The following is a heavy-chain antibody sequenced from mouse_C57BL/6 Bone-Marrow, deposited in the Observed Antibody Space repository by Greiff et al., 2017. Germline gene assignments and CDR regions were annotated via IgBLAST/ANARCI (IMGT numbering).Heavy chain of an antibody. V-gene: IGHV1-55*01. CDR3: ARRGGY. CDR2: IYPGSGST. CDR1: GYTFTSYW. J-gene: IGHJ4*01. Sequence: VQLQQPGAELVKPGASVKMSCKASGYTFTSYWITWVKQRPGQGLEWIGDIYPGSGSTNYNEKFKSKATLTVDKSSRTAYMQLSSLTYEDSAVYYCARRGGYWGQGTSVTVSS.